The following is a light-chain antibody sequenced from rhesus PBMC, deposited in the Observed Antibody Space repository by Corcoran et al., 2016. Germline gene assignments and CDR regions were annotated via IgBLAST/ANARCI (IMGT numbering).Light chain of an antibody. CDR1: EIVDNY. CDR2: KAS. CDR3: QHSYGIPLT. V-gene: IGKV1-74*01. J-gene: IGKJ4*01. Sequence: DIQMTQSPSSLSASVGDRVPISCRTSEIVDNYLHWYQQKPGKAPRLLTYKASTLQSGVPSRFSGSGSGSDFTRTISSVQPEDFATYFCQHSYGIPLTFGGGTKVDLK.